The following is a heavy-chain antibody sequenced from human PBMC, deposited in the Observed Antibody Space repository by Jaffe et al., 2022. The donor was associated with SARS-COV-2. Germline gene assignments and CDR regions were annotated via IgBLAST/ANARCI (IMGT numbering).Heavy chain of an antibody. J-gene: IGHJ4*02. Sequence: EVQLVESGGGLAQPGGSLRLSCIASGFTFSDYEMSWVRQAPGKGLEWISYISADSTTTEDADSVKGRFTISRDNARNSLYLQMNSLRAEDTAVFYCARGRTYPHGLMMGYFDFWGQGILVTVSS. CDR2: ISADSTTT. CDR3: ARGRTYPHGLMMGYFDF. V-gene: IGHV3-48*03. D-gene: IGHD1-1*01. CDR1: GFTFSDYE.